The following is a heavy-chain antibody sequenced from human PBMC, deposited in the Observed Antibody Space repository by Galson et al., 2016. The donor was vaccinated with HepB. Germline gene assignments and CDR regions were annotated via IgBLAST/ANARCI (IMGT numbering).Heavy chain of an antibody. V-gene: IGHV3-53*01. CDR1: GFTVSDYY. CDR2: VFLGGST. CDR3: ARTSYRECTGTHCVNFRYYYYFMDV. D-gene: IGHD2-8*02. J-gene: IGHJ6*03. Sequence: SLRLSCAASGFTVSDYYMTWVRQAPGKGLEWVSVVFLGGSTYYAQSVEGRFTISRDDSKNTLHLQMNSLTAEDTAVYFCARTSYRECTGTHCVNFRYYYYFMDVWGKETTVTVSS.